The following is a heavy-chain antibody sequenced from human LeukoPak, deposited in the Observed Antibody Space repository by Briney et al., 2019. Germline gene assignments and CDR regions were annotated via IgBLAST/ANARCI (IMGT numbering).Heavy chain of an antibody. CDR2: IYYSGST. V-gene: IGHV4-59*08. CDR1: GGSISSYY. CDR3: ARHSGGRDSSGEYWYFDL. D-gene: IGHD3-22*01. Sequence: SETLSLTCTVSGGSISSYYWSWIRLPPGKGLEWIGYIYYSGSTNYNPSLKSRVTISVDTSKNQFSLKLSSVTAADTAVYYCARHSGGRDSSGEYWYFDLWGRGTLVTVSS. J-gene: IGHJ2*01.